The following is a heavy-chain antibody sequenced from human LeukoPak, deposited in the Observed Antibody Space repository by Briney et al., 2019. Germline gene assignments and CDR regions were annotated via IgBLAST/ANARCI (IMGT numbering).Heavy chain of an antibody. Sequence: GGSLRLSCAASGFTFSSYWMSWVRQAPGKGLEWVAVISYDGSNKYYADSVKGRFTISRDNSKNTLYLQMNSLRAEDTAVYYCARAPRVRGIVVVPAGRNYYGMDVWGQGTTVTVSS. J-gene: IGHJ6*02. V-gene: IGHV3-30-3*01. CDR2: ISYDGSNK. CDR3: ARAPRVRGIVVVPAGRNYYGMDV. CDR1: GFTFSSYW. D-gene: IGHD2-2*01.